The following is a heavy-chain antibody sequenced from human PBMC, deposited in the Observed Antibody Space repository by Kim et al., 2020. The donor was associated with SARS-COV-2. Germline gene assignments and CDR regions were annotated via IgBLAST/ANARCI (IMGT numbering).Heavy chain of an antibody. CDR2: IKQDGSDK. J-gene: IGHJ4*02. V-gene: IGHV3-7*01. CDR3: ARNLRVTYYYDSSDYYLPVDY. CDR1: GFTFSSYW. Sequence: GGSLRLSCAASGFTFSSYWMTWVRQAPGKGLEWVANIKQDGSDKYYVDSVKGRFSISRDNAKNSLYLQMNSLRAEDTAVYYCARNLRVTYYYDSSDYYLPVDYWGQGTLVTVSS. D-gene: IGHD3-22*01.